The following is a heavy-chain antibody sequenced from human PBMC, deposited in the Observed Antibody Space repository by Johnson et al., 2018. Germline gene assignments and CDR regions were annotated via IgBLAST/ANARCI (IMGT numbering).Heavy chain of an antibody. J-gene: IGHJ1*01. Sequence: VQLVESGGGVVQPGRSLRLSCAASGFSFNIYGMHWVRQAPGKGLEWLALIWFDGTNKYHADSVKGRFTISRDNSKNTLDLQMNSLRGEDTAVYYCAREAEYSVEYFQYWGQGTLVTVSS. D-gene: IGHD5/OR15-5a*01. V-gene: IGHV3-33*08. CDR3: AREAEYSVEYFQY. CDR2: IWFDGTNK. CDR1: GFSFNIYG.